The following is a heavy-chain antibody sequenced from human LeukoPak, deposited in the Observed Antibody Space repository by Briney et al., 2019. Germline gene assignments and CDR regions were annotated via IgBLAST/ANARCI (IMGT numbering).Heavy chain of an antibody. Sequence: PSETLSLTCTVSGGSISSYYWSWIRQPPRKGLEWIGYIYYIGSTNYNPSLKSRVTISVDTSKNQFSLKLSSVTAADTAVYYCAREGVVVPAAFDPWGQGTLVTVSS. D-gene: IGHD2-2*01. CDR2: IYYIGST. V-gene: IGHV4-59*01. CDR1: GGSISSYY. CDR3: AREGVVVPAAFDP. J-gene: IGHJ5*02.